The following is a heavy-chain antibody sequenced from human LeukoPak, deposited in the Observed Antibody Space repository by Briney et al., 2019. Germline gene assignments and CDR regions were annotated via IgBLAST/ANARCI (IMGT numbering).Heavy chain of an antibody. J-gene: IGHJ4*02. CDR2: ISISGGTV. D-gene: IGHD1-14*01. Sequence: GGSLRLSCAASGFTFTNYEMNWVRQAQGTGLELVSYISISGGTVYYTDSVKGRFTISRDNATNSLYLHMNSLRPEDTAIDYCTRDGPGDSWGQGTLVTVSS. V-gene: IGHV3-48*03. CDR3: TRDGPGDS. CDR1: GFTFTNYE.